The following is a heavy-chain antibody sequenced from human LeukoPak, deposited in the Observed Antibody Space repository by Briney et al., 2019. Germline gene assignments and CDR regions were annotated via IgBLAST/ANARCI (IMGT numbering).Heavy chain of an antibody. Sequence: ASVKVSCKASGSTFSSYAISWVRQAPGQGLEWMGRIIPILGIANYAQKFQGRVTITADKSTSTAYMELSSLRSEDTAVYYCARGTSGSGQPDAFDIWGQGTMVTVSS. D-gene: IGHD1-14*01. CDR1: GSTFSSYA. J-gene: IGHJ3*02. CDR2: IIPILGIA. CDR3: ARGTSGSGQPDAFDI. V-gene: IGHV1-69*04.